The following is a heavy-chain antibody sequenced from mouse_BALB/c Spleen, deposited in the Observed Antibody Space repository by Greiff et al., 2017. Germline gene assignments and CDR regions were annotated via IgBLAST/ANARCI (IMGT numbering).Heavy chain of an antibody. V-gene: IGHV8-8*01. CDR1: GFSLSTSGMG. CDR2: IWWDDDK. J-gene: IGHJ4*01. CDR3: ARIGHYGGPDGAMDY. D-gene: IGHD1-1*01. Sequence: QVTLKESGPGILQPSQTLSLTCSFSGFSLSTSGMGVGWIRQPSGKGLEWLAHIWWDDDKRYNPALKSRLTISKDTSSNQVFLKIASVDTADTATYYCARIGHYGGPDGAMDYWGQGTSVTVSS.